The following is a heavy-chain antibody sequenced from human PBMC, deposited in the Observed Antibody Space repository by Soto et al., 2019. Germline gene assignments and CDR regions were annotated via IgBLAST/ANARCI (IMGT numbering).Heavy chain of an antibody. Sequence: GGSLRLSCAASGFTFSSYWMSWVRQAPGKGLEWVANIKQDGSEKYYVDSVKGRFTISRDNAKNSLYLQMNSLRAEDTAVYYCARVGIVVVPADLNWFDPWGQGTLVTVSS. CDR2: IKQDGSEK. CDR1: GFTFSSYW. D-gene: IGHD2-2*01. CDR3: ARVGIVVVPADLNWFDP. J-gene: IGHJ5*02. V-gene: IGHV3-7*05.